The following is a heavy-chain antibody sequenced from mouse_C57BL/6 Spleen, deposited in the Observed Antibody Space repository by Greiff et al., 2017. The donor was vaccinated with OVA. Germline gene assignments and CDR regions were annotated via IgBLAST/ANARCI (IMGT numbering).Heavy chain of an antibody. CDR3: ARNGGDGTMDY. CDR1: GFSLTSYG. CDR2: IWSGGST. V-gene: IGHV2-2*01. J-gene: IGHJ4*01. D-gene: IGHD3-3*01. Sequence: VQLQESGPGLVQPSQCLSITCTVSGFSLTSYGVHWVRQSPGKGLEWLGVIWSGGSTDYNAAFISRLSISKDNSKSQVFFKMNSLQADDAAIYYCARNGGDGTMDYWGQGTSVTVSS.